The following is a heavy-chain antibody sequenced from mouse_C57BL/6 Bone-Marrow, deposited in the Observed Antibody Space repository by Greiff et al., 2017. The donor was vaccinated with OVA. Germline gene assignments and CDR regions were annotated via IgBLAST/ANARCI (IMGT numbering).Heavy chain of an antibody. D-gene: IGHD1-1*01. J-gene: IGHJ2*01. CDR2: INPSTGGT. CDR3: ARSRYYGSRDY. CDR1: GYSFTGYY. Sequence: EVQLQQSGPELVKPGASVKISCKASGYSFTGYYMNWVKQSPEKSLEWIGEINPSTGGTTYNQKFKAKATLTVDKSSSTAYMQLKSLTSEDSAVYYCARSRYYGSRDYWGQGTTLTVSS. V-gene: IGHV1-42*01.